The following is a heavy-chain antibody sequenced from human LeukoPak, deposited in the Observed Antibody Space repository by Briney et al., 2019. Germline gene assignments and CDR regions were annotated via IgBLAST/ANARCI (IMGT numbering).Heavy chain of an antibody. D-gene: IGHD3-22*01. CDR3: ARDRGIVSDILDS. J-gene: IGHJ4*02. V-gene: IGHV3-21*01. CDR1: GFTFSSYS. Sequence: NPGGSLRLSCAASGFTFSSYSMNWVRQAPGKGLEWVSSISSSSSYIYYADSVKGRFTISRDNTKNSLYLQMNSLGAEDTAVYYCARDRGIVSDILDSWGQGALVTVSS. CDR2: ISSSSSYI.